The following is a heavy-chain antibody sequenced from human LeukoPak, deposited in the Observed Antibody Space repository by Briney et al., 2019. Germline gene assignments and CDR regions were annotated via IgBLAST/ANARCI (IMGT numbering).Heavy chain of an antibody. Sequence: GGSLRLSCAASGFTVSSNYMSWVRQAPGKGLEWVSSIYIGGSTYYADSVKGRFTISRDNPNNTLYLQMHSLRAEDTAVYYCAREISRFGIWGQGTLVAVSS. CDR2: IYIGGST. D-gene: IGHD3-16*01. CDR3: AREISRFGI. V-gene: IGHV3-66*01. CDR1: GFTVSSNY. J-gene: IGHJ4*02.